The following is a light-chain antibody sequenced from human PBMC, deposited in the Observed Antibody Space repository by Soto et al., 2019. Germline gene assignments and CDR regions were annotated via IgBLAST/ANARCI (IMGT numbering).Light chain of an antibody. J-gene: IGKJ2*01. V-gene: IGKV3-20*01. Sequence: EIVLTHSPDILSWSPGERATLSCRASQSIGKTYVAWYRQNRGQAPQLLISGASGWAIGIPDRFSGSGSGTDFTLTITDVDPEECGVYYCQQYSDSPYTFGQGTRLDIK. CDR3: QQYSDSPYT. CDR2: GAS. CDR1: QSIGKTY.